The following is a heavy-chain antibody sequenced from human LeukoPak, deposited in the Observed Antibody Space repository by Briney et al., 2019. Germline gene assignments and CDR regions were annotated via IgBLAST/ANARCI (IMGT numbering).Heavy chain of an antibody. D-gene: IGHD6-19*01. CDR3: ARAYSSGWVPGPYYYYGMDV. CDR1: GFTFSSYA. Sequence: GGSLRLSCAASGFTFSSYAMSWVRQAPGKGLEWVSAISGSGGSTYYADSVKGRFTISRDNSKNTLYLQMNSLRAEDTAVYYCARAYSSGWVPGPYYYYGMDVWGQGTTVTVSS. CDR2: ISGSGGST. V-gene: IGHV3-23*01. J-gene: IGHJ6*02.